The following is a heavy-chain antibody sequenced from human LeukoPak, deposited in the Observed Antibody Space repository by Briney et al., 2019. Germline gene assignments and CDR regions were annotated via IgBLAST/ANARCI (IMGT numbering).Heavy chain of an antibody. D-gene: IGHD2-15*01. Sequence: GGSLRLSCAASGFTFSSYWMQWVRQAPGKGLVWVSRIDGDGSSTNYADSLKGRFTISRDNAKNSLYLQMNSLRADDTAVYYCARYCSIGSCFDYWGQGTLVTVSS. J-gene: IGHJ4*02. CDR3: ARYCSIGSCFDY. CDR2: IDGDGSST. CDR1: GFTFSSYW. V-gene: IGHV3-74*01.